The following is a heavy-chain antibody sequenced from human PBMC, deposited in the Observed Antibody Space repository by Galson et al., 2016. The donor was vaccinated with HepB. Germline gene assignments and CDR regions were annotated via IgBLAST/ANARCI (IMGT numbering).Heavy chain of an antibody. Sequence: SLRLSCAASGFTFNNYAMTWVRQAPGKGLDWVATISGHVGGLYLADSGKGRFSISRDNSRSTLFLQMSSLMVEDTALYYCARVHGGFRVGGADFWGLGTLVTVSS. D-gene: IGHD4-23*01. CDR3: ARVHGGFRVGGADF. V-gene: IGHV3-23*01. J-gene: IGHJ1*01. CDR1: GFTFNNYA. CDR2: ISGHVGGL.